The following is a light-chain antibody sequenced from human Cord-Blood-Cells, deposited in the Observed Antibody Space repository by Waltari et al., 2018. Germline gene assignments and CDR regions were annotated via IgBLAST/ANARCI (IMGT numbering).Light chain of an antibody. J-gene: IGKJ1*01. CDR3: QQYGSSPRT. V-gene: IGKV3-20*01. CDR1: QSVSSSH. CDR2: GAS. Sequence: EIVLTQSPGTLSLSPGERATLSCRASQSVSSSHLAWYQQKPGQAPRLLIYGASSRATGIPDRCSGSGSGTDFTLTISRLEPEDFAVYYCQQYGSSPRTFGQGTKVEIK.